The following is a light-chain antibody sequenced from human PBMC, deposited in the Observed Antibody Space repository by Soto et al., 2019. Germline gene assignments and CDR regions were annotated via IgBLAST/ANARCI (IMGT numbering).Light chain of an antibody. V-gene: IGKV1-5*03. J-gene: IGKJ1*01. Sequence: DIQMTQSPSTLSASVGDSVTITCRASQSIGRYLAWYQQKAGKAPQLLIYKASSLQSGVSSRFSGSGSETEFTLTISGLQPDDFATYYCQQYNSYSTWTFGQGTKVDIK. CDR3: QQYNSYSTWT. CDR2: KAS. CDR1: QSIGRY.